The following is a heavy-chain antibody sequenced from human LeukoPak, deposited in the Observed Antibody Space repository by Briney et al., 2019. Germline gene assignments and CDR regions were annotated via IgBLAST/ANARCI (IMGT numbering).Heavy chain of an antibody. CDR2: IYYSGST. Sequence: PSQTLSLTCTVSGGSISSGGYYWSWIRQHPGKGLEWIGYIYYSGSTYYNPSLKRRVTISVDTSKNQFSLKLSSVTAADTAVYYCASGPRSGKHYFDYWGQGTLVTVSS. CDR3: ASGPRSGKHYFDY. CDR1: GGSISSGGYY. V-gene: IGHV4-31*03. D-gene: IGHD3-10*01. J-gene: IGHJ4*02.